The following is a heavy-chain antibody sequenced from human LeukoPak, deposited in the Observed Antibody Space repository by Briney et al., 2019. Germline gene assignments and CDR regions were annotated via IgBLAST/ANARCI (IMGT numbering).Heavy chain of an antibody. D-gene: IGHD6-13*01. V-gene: IGHV4-59*01. J-gene: IGHJ4*02. CDR3: ARLRYSSSWSFDY. CDR1: GGSISSYY. CDR2: IYYSGST. Sequence: SDTLSLTCTVSGGSISSYYWSWIRQPPGKGLEWIGYIYYSGSTNYNPSLKSRVTISVDTSKNQFSLKLSSVTAADTAVYYCARLRYSSSWSFDYWGQGTLVTVSS.